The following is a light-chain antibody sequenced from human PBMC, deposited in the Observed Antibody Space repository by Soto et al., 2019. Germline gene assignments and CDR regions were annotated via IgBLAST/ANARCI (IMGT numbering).Light chain of an antibody. CDR3: CSYTASSTPGV. V-gene: IGLV2-14*01. CDR2: EVS. CDR1: TSDVGGYNF. J-gene: IGLJ3*02. Sequence: QSALTQPASVSGSPGQSITISCTGTTSDVGGYNFVSWYQHHPGKAPKLMIYEVSNRPSGVSNRFSGSKSGSTASLTISGLQPEDEADYYCCSYTASSTPGVFGGGTKLTVL.